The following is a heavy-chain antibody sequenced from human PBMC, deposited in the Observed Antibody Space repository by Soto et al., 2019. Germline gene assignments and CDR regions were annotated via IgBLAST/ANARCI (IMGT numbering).Heavy chain of an antibody. CDR3: ANVVGYSSSSAEFDY. CDR2: ISYDGSNK. CDR1: GFTFSSYG. Sequence: GSLRLSCAASGFTFSSYGMHWVRQAPGKGLEWVAVISYDGSNKYYADSVKGRFTISRDNSKNTLYLQMNSLRAEDTAVYYCANVVGYSSSSAEFDYWGQGTLVTVSS. D-gene: IGHD6-6*01. J-gene: IGHJ4*02. V-gene: IGHV3-30*18.